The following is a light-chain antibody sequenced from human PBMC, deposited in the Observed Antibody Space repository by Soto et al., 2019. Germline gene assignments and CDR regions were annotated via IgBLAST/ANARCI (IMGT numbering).Light chain of an antibody. Sequence: ELVLTLSPDTLSLSPGERAALSCRASQRVTSNYLAGYQKKPDQAPRLLIYGASIRANGIPARFSGSGSGTDFTLTISRLEPEDFAVYYCQQYGSSGTFGQGTKVDIK. CDR1: QRVTSNY. V-gene: IGKV3-20*01. CDR3: QQYGSSGT. J-gene: IGKJ1*01. CDR2: GAS.